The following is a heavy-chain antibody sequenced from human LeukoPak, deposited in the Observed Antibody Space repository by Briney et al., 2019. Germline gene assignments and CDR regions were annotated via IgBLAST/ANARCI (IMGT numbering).Heavy chain of an antibody. CDR3: ARASLWFGELIHMDV. CDR2: MNPNSGNT. J-gene: IGHJ6*02. Sequence: ASVTVSCKASGYTFTSHDINWVRQATGQGLEWMGWMNPNSGNTGYAQKFQGRVTMTRNTSISTAYMELSSLRSEDTAVYYCARASLWFGELIHMDVWGQGTTVTVSS. D-gene: IGHD3-10*01. CDR1: GYTFTSHD. V-gene: IGHV1-8*01.